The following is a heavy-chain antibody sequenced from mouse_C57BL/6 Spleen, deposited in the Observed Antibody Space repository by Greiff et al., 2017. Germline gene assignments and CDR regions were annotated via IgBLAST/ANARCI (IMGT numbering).Heavy chain of an antibody. J-gene: IGHJ4*01. CDR3: TTWMGEYDVWAMDY. CDR1: GFNIKDYY. CDR2: IDPEDGDT. Sequence: EVQLQQSGAELVRPGASVKLSCTASGFNIKDYYMHWVKQRPEQGLEWIGRIDPEDGDTEYAPKFQGKATMTADTSSNTAYLQLSSLTSEDTAVYYCTTWMGEYDVWAMDYWGQGTSVTVSS. D-gene: IGHD2-14*01. V-gene: IGHV14-1*01.